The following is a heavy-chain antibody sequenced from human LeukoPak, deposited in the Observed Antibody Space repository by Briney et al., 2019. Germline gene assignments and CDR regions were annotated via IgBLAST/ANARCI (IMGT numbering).Heavy chain of an antibody. CDR1: GYTFTSYG. D-gene: IGHD5-12*01. Sequence: ASVKVSCKASGYTFTSYGISWVRQAPGQGLEWMGWISAYNGNTNYAQKLQGRVTMTTDTSTSTAYMELRSLRSDDTAVYYCARDVSGYDVYRYAGYWGQGTLVTVSS. J-gene: IGHJ4*02. CDR2: ISAYNGNT. CDR3: ARDVSGYDVYRYAGY. V-gene: IGHV1-18*01.